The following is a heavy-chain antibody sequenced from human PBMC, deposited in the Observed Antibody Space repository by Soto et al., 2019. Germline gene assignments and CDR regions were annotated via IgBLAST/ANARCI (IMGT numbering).Heavy chain of an antibody. V-gene: IGHV4-59*01. J-gene: IGHJ6*02. CDR1: GGSISSYY. CDR2: IYYSGST. D-gene: IGHD3-10*01. Sequence: SETLSLTCTVSGGSISSYYWSWIRQPPGKXLEWIGYIYYSGSTNYNPSLKSRVTISVDTSKNQFSLKLSSVTAADTAVYYCARELWFGELTTNYYGMDVWGQGTTVTVSS. CDR3: ARELWFGELTTNYYGMDV.